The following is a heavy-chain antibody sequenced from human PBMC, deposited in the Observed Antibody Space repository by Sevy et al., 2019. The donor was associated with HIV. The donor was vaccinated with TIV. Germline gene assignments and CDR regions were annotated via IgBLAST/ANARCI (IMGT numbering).Heavy chain of an antibody. V-gene: IGHV1-69*13. D-gene: IGHD6-19*01. Sequence: ASVKVSCKASGGTFSSYAISWVRQAPGQGLEWMGGIIPIFGTANYAQKSQGRVTITADESTSTAYMELSSLRSEDTTVYYCASAFSGWYLGMDVWGQGTTVTVSS. CDR2: IIPIFGTA. CDR1: GGTFSSYA. CDR3: ASAFSGWYLGMDV. J-gene: IGHJ6*02.